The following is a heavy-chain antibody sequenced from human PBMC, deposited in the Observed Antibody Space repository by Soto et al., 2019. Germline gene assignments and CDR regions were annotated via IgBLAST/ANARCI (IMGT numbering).Heavy chain of an antibody. CDR2: VSGLRSR. V-gene: IGHV4-59*01. CDR1: GGYISSYC. D-gene: IGHD3-9*01. J-gene: IGHJ4*02. CDR3: AREEHYGLTTGYWGLDY. Sequence: SETQSLTCTVSGGYISSYCWSWIRQSPGKGLEWIGHVSGLRSRYYNPSLKSRATVSLDASKTQFSLRLTSLTAADTAIYLCAREEHYGLTTGYWGLDYCSQGNLVTVSS.